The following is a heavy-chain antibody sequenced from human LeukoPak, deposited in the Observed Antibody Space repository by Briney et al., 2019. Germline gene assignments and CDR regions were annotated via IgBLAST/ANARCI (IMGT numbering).Heavy chain of an antibody. J-gene: IGHJ6*02. Sequence: ASVKVSCKASGYTLTDYYMHWVRQAPGQGLEWMGWISAYNGNTNYAQKLQGRVTMTTDTSTSTAYMELRSLRSDDTAVYYCARDREGYCSGGSCYDGYYYYGMDVWGQGTTVTVSS. V-gene: IGHV1-18*04. CDR3: ARDREGYCSGGSCYDGYYYYGMDV. D-gene: IGHD2-15*01. CDR2: ISAYNGNT. CDR1: GYTLTDYY.